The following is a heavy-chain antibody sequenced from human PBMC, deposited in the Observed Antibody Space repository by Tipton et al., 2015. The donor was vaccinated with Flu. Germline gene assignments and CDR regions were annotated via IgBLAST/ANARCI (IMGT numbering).Heavy chain of an antibody. CDR3: ARALPRGTVFRVLMDVFDI. V-gene: IGHV1-69*01. D-gene: IGHD3-3*01. CDR1: GGTFSSYV. CDR2: IIPIFGTG. Sequence: QLVQSGAEVKKPGSSVRVSCKASGGTFSSYVINWVRQAPGQGLEWMGGIIPIFGTGNYAQKFQGRVTITADESTNTAYMELSSLRSEDTAVYYCARALPRGTVFRVLMDVFDIWGQGTMVTVSS. J-gene: IGHJ3*02.